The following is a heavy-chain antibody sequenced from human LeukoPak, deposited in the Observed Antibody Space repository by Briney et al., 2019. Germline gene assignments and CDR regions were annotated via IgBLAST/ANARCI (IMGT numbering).Heavy chain of an antibody. CDR2: ISYDGSNK. CDR3: ARDALTDYSRAFDI. CDR1: GFTFSSYG. J-gene: IGHJ3*02. V-gene: IGHV3-30*03. Sequence: GGSLRLSCAASGFTFSSYGMHWVRQAPGKGLEWVAVISYDGSNKYYADSVKGRFTISRDNSKNTLYLQMNSLRVEDTAVYYCARDALTDYSRAFDIWGQGTMVTVSS. D-gene: IGHD3-16*01.